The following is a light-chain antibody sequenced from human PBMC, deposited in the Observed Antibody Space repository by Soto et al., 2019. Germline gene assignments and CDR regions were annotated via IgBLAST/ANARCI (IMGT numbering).Light chain of an antibody. V-gene: IGKV1-9*01. J-gene: IGKJ5*01. Sequence: IRWTKSPTYLSESLCDSVPLSCRASQGISSSLGWYQQKPGKAPKLLIYDASTLHSGVPSRFSGSGSGTDFTLSISSLQPEDFATYYCQQGYSNPLTLGQGTRLEI. CDR3: QQGYSNPLT. CDR1: QGISSS. CDR2: DAS.